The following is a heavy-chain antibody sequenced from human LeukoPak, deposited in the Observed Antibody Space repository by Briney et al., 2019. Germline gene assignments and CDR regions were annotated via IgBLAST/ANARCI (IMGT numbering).Heavy chain of an antibody. CDR3: ARDRPGSGGSCCYYGMDV. Sequence: SVKVSCKASGGTFISYAISWVRQAPGQGLEWMGGIIPIFGTANYAQKFQGRVTITADESTSTAYMELSSLRSEDTAGYYCARDRPGSGGSCCYYGMDVWGQGTTVTVSS. D-gene: IGHD2-15*01. CDR1: GGTFISYA. CDR2: IIPIFGTA. J-gene: IGHJ6*02. V-gene: IGHV1-69*13.